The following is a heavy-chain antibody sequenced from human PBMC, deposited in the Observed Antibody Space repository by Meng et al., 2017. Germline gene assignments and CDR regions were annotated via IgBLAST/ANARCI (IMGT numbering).Heavy chain of an antibody. Sequence: VQVGETGVVLIQPGCSLRLSCAASGFTVSSNYMSWVRQAPGKGLEWVSVIYSGGSTYYADSVKGRFTISRDNSKNTLYLQMNSLRAEDTAVYYCARDLGYWGQGTLVTVSS. CDR3: ARDLGY. V-gene: IGHV3-53*02. CDR2: IYSGGST. D-gene: IGHD3-16*01. J-gene: IGHJ4*02. CDR1: GFTVSSNY.